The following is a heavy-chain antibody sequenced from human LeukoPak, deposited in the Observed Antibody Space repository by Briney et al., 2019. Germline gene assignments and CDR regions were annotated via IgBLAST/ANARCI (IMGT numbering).Heavy chain of an antibody. V-gene: IGHV3-11*03. CDR2: ISSSSSYT. CDR1: GFTFSDYY. CDR3: ARRGSGSYSVDY. J-gene: IGHJ4*02. D-gene: IGHD3-10*01. Sequence: PGGSLRLSCAASGFTFSDYYMSWIRQAPGKGLEWVSYISSSSSYTNYADSVKGRFTISRDNAKNLLYLQMNSLRDEDTAVYYCARRGSGSYSVDYWGQGTLVTVSS.